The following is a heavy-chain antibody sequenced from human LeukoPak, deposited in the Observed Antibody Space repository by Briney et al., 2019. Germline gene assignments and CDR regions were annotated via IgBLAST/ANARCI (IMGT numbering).Heavy chain of an antibody. CDR1: GYSFSSYW. CDR2: IYPGDSDT. Sequence: GESLKISCKASGYSFSSYWIAWVRQMPGKGPEWMGIIYPGDSDTRYSPSFQGQVTISADKSTSTAYLQWGSLKASDTAMYYCARRVATIDFFDYWGQGTLVTVPS. D-gene: IGHD5-24*01. V-gene: IGHV5-51*01. J-gene: IGHJ4*02. CDR3: ARRVATIDFFDY.